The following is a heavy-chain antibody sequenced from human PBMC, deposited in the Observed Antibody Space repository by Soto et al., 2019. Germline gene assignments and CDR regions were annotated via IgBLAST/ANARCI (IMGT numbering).Heavy chain of an antibody. CDR3: ARLFYYDTSGSYYSFVY. CDR1: GGSINSGGYY. V-gene: IGHV4-31*03. CDR2: IYYNGNT. D-gene: IGHD3-22*01. Sequence: PSETLSLTCTVSGGSINSGGYYWSWIRQHPGKGLEWIGSIYYNGNTYYNPSLKSRITISLDTSRNQFSLKLSSVTAADTAVYYCARLFYYDTSGSYYSFVYWGQGTLGTVSS. J-gene: IGHJ4*02.